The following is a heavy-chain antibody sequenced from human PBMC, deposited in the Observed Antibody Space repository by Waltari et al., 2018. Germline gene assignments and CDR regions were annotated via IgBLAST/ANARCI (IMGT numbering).Heavy chain of an antibody. CDR1: GFTFRGYA. V-gene: IGHV3-23*01. CDR3: TKRDYYDEKSFFPLFEY. CDR2: ISGNGGVT. J-gene: IGHJ4*02. Sequence: EVQLLDSGDDLVQPGGSLSLSGVASGFTFRGYAIAWVRQAPGKGLEGVSGISGNGGVTYYADSVKGRFTISRHNAKNTVYLQMNSLRVEDTAIYFCTKRDYYDEKSFFPLFEYWGQGALVTVSS. D-gene: IGHD3-22*01.